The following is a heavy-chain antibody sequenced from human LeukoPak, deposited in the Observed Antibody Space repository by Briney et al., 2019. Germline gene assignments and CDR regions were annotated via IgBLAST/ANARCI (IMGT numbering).Heavy chain of an antibody. CDR3: VKDIQLST. CDR1: GFNFITAA. CDR2: IGSSGGST. J-gene: IGHJ3*01. D-gene: IGHD5-24*01. V-gene: IGHV3-23*01. Sequence: GGSLRLSCAASGFNFITAAMTWVRQAPGKGLEWVSLIGSSGGSTYYADSVKGRFTISRDNFNHTLSLQMNSLRVEDTAIYYCVKDIQLSTWGLGTMVTVSS.